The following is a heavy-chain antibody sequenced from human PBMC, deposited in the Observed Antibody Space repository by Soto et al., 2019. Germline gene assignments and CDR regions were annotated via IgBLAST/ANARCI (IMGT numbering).Heavy chain of an antibody. V-gene: IGHV3-23*01. CDR3: AKDSPYYYDSSDSVGAFDM. CDR2: NSVRGPPT. CDR1: GFTFSNYA. Sequence: SLRLSCAASGFTFSNYAMSWDRQAPGQGVEWVSGNSVRGPPTYHSESVRGRFTVSRDNSKKTVFLQMNRLRAEDTAVYYCAKDSPYYYDSSDSVGAFDMWAQGTMVIVSS. D-gene: IGHD3-22*01. J-gene: IGHJ3*02.